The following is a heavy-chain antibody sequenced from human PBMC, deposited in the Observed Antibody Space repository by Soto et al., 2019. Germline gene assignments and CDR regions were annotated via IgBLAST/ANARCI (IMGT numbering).Heavy chain of an antibody. CDR2: ISAYNGNR. D-gene: IGHD1-26*01. V-gene: IGHV1-18*01. CDR1: GYTFTSYG. Sequence: QIQLVQSGAEVKKPGASVKVSCKASGYTFTSYGISWVRQAPGQGLEWMGWISAYNGNRNYAQKVQGRVTMTTDTSTNTAYMELRSLRSHDTAVYYCARDQVGATGDYWGQGTLVTVSS. CDR3: ARDQVGATGDY. J-gene: IGHJ4*02.